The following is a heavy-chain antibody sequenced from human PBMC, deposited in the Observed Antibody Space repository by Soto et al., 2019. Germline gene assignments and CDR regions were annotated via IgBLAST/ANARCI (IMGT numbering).Heavy chain of an antibody. J-gene: IGHJ4*02. CDR1: GFTFSSYA. V-gene: IGHV3-23*01. CDR3: AREIYDDYDSSGFDH. D-gene: IGHD3-22*01. CDR2: ISGSGDST. Sequence: PGGSLRLSCAASGFTFSSYAMNWLRRAPGKGLEWVSVISGSGDSTYYADSVKGRFTISRDNSNNTLSLQMNSLRAEDTAVYYCAREIYDDYDSSGFDHWGQGTLVTVSS.